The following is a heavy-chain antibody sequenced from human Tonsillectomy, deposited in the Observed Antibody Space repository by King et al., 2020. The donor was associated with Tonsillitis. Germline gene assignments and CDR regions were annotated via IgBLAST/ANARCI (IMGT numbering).Heavy chain of an antibody. V-gene: IGHV3-30*04. CDR3: AGEYGNSQGAFEI. D-gene: IGHD2-8*01. J-gene: IGHJ3*02. Sequence: QLVQSGGGVVQPGRSLRIFCVASGFTFNSYTMHWVRQAPGKGLEWVACFSSDGKSKFYADSVKGRFTVSRDNSKNTLYLQVNSLRTEDTAIYYCAGEYGNSQGAFEIWGQGTMVTVSS. CDR2: FSSDGKSK. CDR1: GFTFNSYT.